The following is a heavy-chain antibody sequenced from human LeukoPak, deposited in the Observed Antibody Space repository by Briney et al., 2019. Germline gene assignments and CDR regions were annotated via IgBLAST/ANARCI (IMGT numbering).Heavy chain of an antibody. CDR1: GGSISSTTSY. J-gene: IGHJ4*02. CDR3: TRYYNGIST. V-gene: IGHV4-39*07. Sequence: PSETLSLTCAVSGGSISSTTSYWGWIRQPPGKGLEWIGRIYYSGSTFYNPSLKSRVTISVDTSKNQLSLRLSSVTAADTAVYYCTRYYNGISTWGQGTLVTVSS. D-gene: IGHD2/OR15-2a*01. CDR2: IYYSGST.